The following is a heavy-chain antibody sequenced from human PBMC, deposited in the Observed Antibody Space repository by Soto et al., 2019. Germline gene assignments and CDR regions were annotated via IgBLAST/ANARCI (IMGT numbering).Heavy chain of an antibody. CDR3: ARGQAIANDP. CDR2: IKQDGSEK. CDR1: GLTFSSYW. V-gene: IGHV3-7*01. Sequence: PGGSLRLSCAASGLTFSSYWMTWVRQAPGKGLEWVANIKQDGSEKYYVDSVKGRFTISRDNAKNSLYLQMNNLRVEDTAVYYCARGQAIANDPWGPGTLVTLSS. J-gene: IGHJ5*02.